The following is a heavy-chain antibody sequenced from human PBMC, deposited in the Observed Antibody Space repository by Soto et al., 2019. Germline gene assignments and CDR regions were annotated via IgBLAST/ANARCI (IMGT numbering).Heavy chain of an antibody. D-gene: IGHD2-15*01. CDR1: GFTVSSKY. CDR2: INIVGSI. V-gene: IGHV3-66*01. CDR3: TRDDVHCSGSTCYGIPKDM. Sequence: EVQLVESGGGLVQPGGSLRLSCAVSGFTVSSKYMSWVRQAPGKGLEWVSLINIVGSISYADSVKGRFTIYRDNSENTLYRQMSSLGVEDTGVHYCTRDDVHCSGSTCYGIPKDMWGKGTRVTVS. J-gene: IGHJ6*03.